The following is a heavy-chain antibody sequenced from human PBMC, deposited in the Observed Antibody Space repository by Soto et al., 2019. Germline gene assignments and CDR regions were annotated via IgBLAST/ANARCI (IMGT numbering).Heavy chain of an antibody. V-gene: IGHV1-18*01. D-gene: IGHD3-10*01. CDR1: GYTFISYG. CDR2: SSAYNGNT. CDR3: ARYAAVRGVILYYFAY. J-gene: IGHJ4*02. Sequence: QVQLVQSGAEVKKPGASVKVSCKASGYTFISYGISWVRQAPGQELEWMGGSSAYNGNTNYAQKLQGRVTMTTDTPTRTAYIELRRLRSDATAVYYCARYAAVRGVILYYFAYCGQGTLVTVSS.